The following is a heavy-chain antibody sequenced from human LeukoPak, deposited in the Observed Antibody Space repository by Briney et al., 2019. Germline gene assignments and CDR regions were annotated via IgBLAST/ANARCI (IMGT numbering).Heavy chain of an antibody. V-gene: IGHV1-46*01. D-gene: IGHD6-13*01. CDR1: GYPFTSYY. Sequence: ASVKVSFKASGYPFTSYYMHWVRPAPGQGLEWMGLINPSGGNTRYAQKFQGRVTITRDTSTSTVYMELSSLRSEDTAVYYCARDLRGAVAAAGTINDEIDYWGQGTLVTVSS. CDR2: INPSGGNT. CDR3: ARDLRGAVAAAGTINDEIDY. J-gene: IGHJ4*02.